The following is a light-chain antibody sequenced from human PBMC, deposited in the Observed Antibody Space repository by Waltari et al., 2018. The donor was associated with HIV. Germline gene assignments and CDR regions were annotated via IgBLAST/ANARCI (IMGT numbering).Light chain of an antibody. Sequence: QSALSQPASVSGSPAQSITIPCPGAGCAVGDYQYVSWYPPYPGKAPKLIIYDLNKRPSGVSNRFSGSKSGNRASLTISRRQAEDEADYYCCSYAGSSTFGFYVFGTGTKVTVL. CDR1: GCAVGDYQY. CDR3: CSYAGSSTFGFYV. CDR2: DLN. V-gene: IGLV2-23*02. J-gene: IGLJ1*01.